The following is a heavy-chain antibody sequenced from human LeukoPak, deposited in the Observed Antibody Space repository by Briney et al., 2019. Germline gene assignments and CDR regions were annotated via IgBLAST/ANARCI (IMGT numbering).Heavy chain of an antibody. CDR1: GGSISSSNYY. CDR2: FYYTGST. Sequence: SETLSLTCTVSGGSISSSNYYWGWIRQPPGKGLEWVGTFYYTGSTYYNPSLKSRVTVSVDTSKNHFSLKLSSVTAADTAVYYCARDNRDYDILTGYYPLFRYWGQGTLVTVSS. CDR3: ARDNRDYDILTGYYPLFRY. V-gene: IGHV4-39*07. D-gene: IGHD3-9*01. J-gene: IGHJ4*02.